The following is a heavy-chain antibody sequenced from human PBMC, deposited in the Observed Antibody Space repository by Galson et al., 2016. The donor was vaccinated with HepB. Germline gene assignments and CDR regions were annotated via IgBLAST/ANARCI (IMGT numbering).Heavy chain of an antibody. V-gene: IGHV4-39*01. Sequence: SETLSLTCSVSGGSISSSSYYWGWIRQPPGKALEWIGSVYYSGSTSYNPSFKSRVTISVDTSKNQFSLKLTSVTASDTAIYFCASNGTAVTTGSGLYFDYWGQGTLVTVSS. CDR2: VYYSGST. J-gene: IGHJ4*02. CDR3: ASNGTAVTTGSGLYFDY. CDR1: GGSISSSSYY. D-gene: IGHD4-17*01.